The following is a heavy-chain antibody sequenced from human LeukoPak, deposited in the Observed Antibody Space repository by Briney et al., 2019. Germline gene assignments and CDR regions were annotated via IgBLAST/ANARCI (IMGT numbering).Heavy chain of an antibody. Sequence: PGGSLRLSCAASGFTFSTYAMTWVRQAPGKGLEWVSVISGNGDSTYYADSVKGRFTISRDNSKNTLYLQMNSLRAEDTAVYYCAGGVLPYYFDYWGQGTLVTVSA. D-gene: IGHD3-3*01. CDR1: GFTFSTYA. CDR3: AGGVLPYYFDY. CDR2: ISGNGDST. V-gene: IGHV3-23*01. J-gene: IGHJ4*02.